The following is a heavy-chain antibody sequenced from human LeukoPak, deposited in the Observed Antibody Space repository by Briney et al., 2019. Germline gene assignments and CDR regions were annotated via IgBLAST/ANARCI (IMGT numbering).Heavy chain of an antibody. CDR2: VNPYSGGT. J-gene: IGHJ3*02. V-gene: IGHV1-2*02. Sequence: ASVTVSCMASGYIFTGYYMHWVRQAPGHGVGWVGWVNPYSGGTNYAQKFQSRGTTTRDTSISTAYMELSRLRSDATAVYYYARGADTITGGAFDIWGQGTMVTVSS. CDR1: GYIFTGYY. D-gene: IGHD1-14*01. CDR3: ARGADTITGGAFDI.